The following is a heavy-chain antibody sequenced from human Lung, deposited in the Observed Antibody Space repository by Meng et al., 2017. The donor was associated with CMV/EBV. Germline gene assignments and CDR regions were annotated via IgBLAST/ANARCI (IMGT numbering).Heavy chain of an antibody. J-gene: IGHJ5*02. CDR2: IDWDDDK. D-gene: IGHD6-13*01. CDR3: ARDAAGYSIFDP. Sequence: SGXXLVXPTQTLTLTCTFSGFSLSTSGMRVSWIRQPPGKALEWLARIDWDDDKFYSTSLKTRLTISKDTSKNQVVLTMTNMGPVDTATYYCARDAAGYSIFDPWXQGTLVTVSS. CDR1: GFSLSTSGMR. V-gene: IGHV2-70D*14.